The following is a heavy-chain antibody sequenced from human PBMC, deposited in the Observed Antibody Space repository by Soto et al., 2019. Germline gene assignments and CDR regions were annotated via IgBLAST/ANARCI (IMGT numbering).Heavy chain of an antibody. V-gene: IGHV4-39*01. CDR3: ARRDIGVDY. CDR1: GGSISSSSYY. CDR2: IYYSGST. Sequence: SETLSLTCTVSGGSISSSSYYWGWIRQPPGKGLEWIGSIYYSGSTYYNPSLKSRVTISVDTSKNQFSLKLSSVTAADTAVYYCARRDIGVDYWGQGTLVTV. D-gene: IGHD5-12*01. J-gene: IGHJ4*02.